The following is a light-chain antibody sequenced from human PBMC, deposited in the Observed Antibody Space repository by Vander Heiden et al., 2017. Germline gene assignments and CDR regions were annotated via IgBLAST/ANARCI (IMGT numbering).Light chain of an antibody. CDR1: QSISSY. J-gene: IGKJ2*01. CDR3: QQRDSTPRT. Sequence: DIQMTQSPSSLSASVGDRVTITCRASQSISSYLNWYQQKPGKAPKPLIYAASSLQSGVPSRFSGSGSGTDFTLTISRLQPEDFATYYCQQRDSTPRTFGQGTKMEIK. CDR2: AAS. V-gene: IGKV1-39*01.